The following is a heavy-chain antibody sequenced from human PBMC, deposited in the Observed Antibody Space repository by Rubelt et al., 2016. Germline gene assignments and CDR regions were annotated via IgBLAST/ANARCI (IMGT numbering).Heavy chain of an antibody. CDR3: ARDWWGYDIPSSRNWFDP. Sequence: QVQLVQSGAGVKKPGASMKVSCKASGYNFTTYGIHWVRQAPGQGLAWMGWISAYNGNTTYAQKLQGRVTMTTDTSTSTAYVELRSLRSDDTAVYYCARDWWGYDIPSSRNWFDPWGQGTLVTVSS. D-gene: IGHD3-22*01. V-gene: IGHV1-18*01. CDR2: ISAYNGNT. CDR1: GYNFTTYG. J-gene: IGHJ5*02.